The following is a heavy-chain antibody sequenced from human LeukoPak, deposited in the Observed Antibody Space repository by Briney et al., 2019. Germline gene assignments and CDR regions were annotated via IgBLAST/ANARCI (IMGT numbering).Heavy chain of an antibody. CDR3: AKDPYPYCYGSGTSCDY. Sequence: GGSLRLSCAPSGFTFSSYGMHWVRPAPGRGLEWVAVISYDGSNKYYADSVKGRFTISRDNSKNTLYLQMNSLRAEDTAVYYCAKDPYPYCYGSGTSCDYWGQGTLVTVSS. D-gene: IGHD3-10*01. V-gene: IGHV3-30*18. CDR2: ISYDGSNK. J-gene: IGHJ4*02. CDR1: GFTFSSYG.